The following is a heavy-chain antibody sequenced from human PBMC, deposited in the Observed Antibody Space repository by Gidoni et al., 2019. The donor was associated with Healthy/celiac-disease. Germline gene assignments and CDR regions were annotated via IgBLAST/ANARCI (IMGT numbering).Heavy chain of an antibody. V-gene: IGHV3-30*02. CDR2: IRYDGSNK. J-gene: IGHJ5*02. CDR1: GFTFSSYG. D-gene: IGHD6-13*01. Sequence: QVQLVESGGGVVQPGGSLRLSCAASGFTFSSYGMHWVRQAPGKGLEWVAFIRYDGSNKYYADSVKGRFTISRDNSKNTLYLQMNSLRAEDTAVYYCARDHPVGSSSWYGWFDPWGQGTLVTVSS. CDR3: ARDHPVGSSSWYGWFDP.